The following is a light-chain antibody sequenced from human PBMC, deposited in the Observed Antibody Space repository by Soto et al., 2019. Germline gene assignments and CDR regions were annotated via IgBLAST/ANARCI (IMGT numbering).Light chain of an antibody. V-gene: IGKV3-15*01. CDR3: QQYSHWPPLT. J-gene: IGKJ3*01. Sequence: EIVMTQSPATLSVSPGERATLSCMASQSVSSNLAWYQQKPGQAPRLLIYGASTRATGIPARFSGRGSGTEFTLAISSLQSEDFAVYYCQQYSHWPPLTFGPGTKVDV. CDR1: QSVSSN. CDR2: GAS.